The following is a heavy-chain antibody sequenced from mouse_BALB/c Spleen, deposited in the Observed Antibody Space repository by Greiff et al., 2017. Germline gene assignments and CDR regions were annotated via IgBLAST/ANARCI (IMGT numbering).Heavy chain of an antibody. CDR3: ASTAQATGAMDY. CDR2: IWSGGST. D-gene: IGHD1-1*01. J-gene: IGHJ4*01. Sequence: VQLQQSGPGLVQPSQSLSITCTVSGFSLTSYGVHWVRQSPGKGLEWLGVIWSGGSTYYNAAFISRLSISKDNSKSQVFFKMNSLQADDTAIYYCASTAQATGAMDYWGQGTSVTVSS. V-gene: IGHV2-4-1*01. CDR1: GFSLTSYG.